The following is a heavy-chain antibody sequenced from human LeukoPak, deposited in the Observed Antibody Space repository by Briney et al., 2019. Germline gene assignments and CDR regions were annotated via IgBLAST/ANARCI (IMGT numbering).Heavy chain of an antibody. CDR1: GFTVSSNY. D-gene: IGHD1-26*01. J-gene: IGHJ4*02. CDR3: ARERRIVGAGGFDY. V-gene: IGHV3-66*01. CDR2: IYSGGST. Sequence: PGGSLRLSCAASGFTVSSNYMNWVRQAPGKGLEWVSVIYSGGSTYYADSVKGRFTISRDNSKNTLYLQMNSLRAEDTAVYYCARERRIVGAGGFDYWGQGTLVTVSS.